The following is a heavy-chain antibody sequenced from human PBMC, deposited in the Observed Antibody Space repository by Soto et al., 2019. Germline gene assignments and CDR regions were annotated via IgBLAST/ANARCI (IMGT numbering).Heavy chain of an antibody. CDR3: ARRGEIRKWGYYCYYMDV. CDR2: INHSGST. CDR1: GGSFSGYY. J-gene: IGHJ6*03. Sequence: SETLSLTCAVYGGSFSGYYWSWIRQPPGKGLEWIGEINHSGSTNYNPSLKSRVTISVDTSKNKFSLKLSSMTAADTAVYSCARRGEIRKWGYYCYYMDVWGKGTTVTVSS. V-gene: IGHV4-34*01. D-gene: IGHD2-21*01.